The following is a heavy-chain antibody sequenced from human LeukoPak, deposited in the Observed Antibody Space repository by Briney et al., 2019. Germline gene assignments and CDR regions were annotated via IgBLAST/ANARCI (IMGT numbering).Heavy chain of an antibody. V-gene: IGHV6-1*01. J-gene: IGHJ3*02. Sequence: SQTLSLTCAISGDSVSSNSAGWNWIRQSPSRGLEWLGRTYYRSKWYTDFAPSVRSRITINPDTSKNQFSLQLNSVTPEDTAVYYCARGGLIPLAYTPLGAFDIWGQGTLVSVSS. CDR1: GDSVSSNSAG. CDR2: TYYRSKWYT. D-gene: IGHD3-16*01. CDR3: ARGGLIPLAYTPLGAFDI.